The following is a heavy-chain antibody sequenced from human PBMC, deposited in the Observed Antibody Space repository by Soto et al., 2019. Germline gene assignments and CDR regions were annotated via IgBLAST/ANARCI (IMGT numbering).Heavy chain of an antibody. CDR2: ISYDGSNK. CDR3: ARVRYSSSWYGSADY. CDR1: GFTFSSYG. V-gene: IGHV3-30*03. Sequence: LRLSCAASGFTFSSYGMHWVRQAPGKGLEWVAVISYDGSNKYYADSVKGRFTISRDNSKNTLYLQMNSLRAEDTAVYYCARVRYSSSWYGSADYWGQGTLVTVSS. D-gene: IGHD6-13*01. J-gene: IGHJ4*02.